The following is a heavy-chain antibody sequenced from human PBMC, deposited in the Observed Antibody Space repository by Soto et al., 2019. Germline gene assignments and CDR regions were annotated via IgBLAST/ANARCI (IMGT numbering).Heavy chain of an antibody. CDR1: VGSIRIGYYY. CDR3: ASYSIYGMDV. Sequence: TSETLSLTCSISVGSIRIGYYYWRWIRQPPGKGLEWIGNIYYSGNTYYNPSLKSRLIISIDTSKKQFALKVGSVTAADTAVYYCASYSIYGMDVWGQGTTVTVSS. CDR2: IYYSGNT. V-gene: IGHV4-30-4*01. D-gene: IGHD2-21*01. J-gene: IGHJ6*01.